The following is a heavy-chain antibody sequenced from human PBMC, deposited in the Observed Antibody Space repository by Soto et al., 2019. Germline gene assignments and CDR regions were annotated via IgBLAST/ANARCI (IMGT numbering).Heavy chain of an antibody. CDR3: AIYCSGGSCPSFDY. J-gene: IGHJ4*02. D-gene: IGHD2-15*01. CDR1: GGSFSGYY. V-gene: IGHV4-34*01. Sequence: SETLSLTCAVYGGSFSGYYWSWIRQPPGKGLEWIGEINHSGSTNYNPSLKSRVIISVDTSKNQFSLKLSSVTAADTAVYYCAIYCSGGSCPSFDYWGQGTLVTVSS. CDR2: INHSGST.